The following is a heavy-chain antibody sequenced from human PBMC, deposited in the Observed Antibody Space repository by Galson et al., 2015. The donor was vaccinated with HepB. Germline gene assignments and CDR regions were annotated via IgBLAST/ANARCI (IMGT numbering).Heavy chain of an antibody. CDR3: ARVADSDYGGHSHFDS. J-gene: IGHJ4*02. D-gene: IGHD4-23*01. V-gene: IGHV3-11*06. Sequence: SLRLSCAASGFTFSDYYMSWIRQAPGKGLEWLSYISSSTIYTNYADSVKGRFTISRDNVKTSMYLQMNRLRAEDAAVYYCARVADSDYGGHSHFDSCGQGTLVTVSS. CDR1: GFTFSDYY. CDR2: ISSSTIYT.